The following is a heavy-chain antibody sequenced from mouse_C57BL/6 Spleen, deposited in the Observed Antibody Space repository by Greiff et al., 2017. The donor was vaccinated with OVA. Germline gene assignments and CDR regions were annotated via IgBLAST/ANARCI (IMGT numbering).Heavy chain of an antibody. Sequence: QVQLQQPGAELVKPGASVKLSCKASGYTFTSYWMQWVKQRPGQGLEWIGEIDPSDSYTNYNQKFKGKATLTVDTSSSTAYMQLSSLTSEDSAVYYCARNYGYENAMDYWGQGTSVTVSS. CDR1: GYTFTSYW. J-gene: IGHJ4*01. V-gene: IGHV1-50*01. D-gene: IGHD2-2*01. CDR3: ARNYGYENAMDY. CDR2: IDPSDSYT.